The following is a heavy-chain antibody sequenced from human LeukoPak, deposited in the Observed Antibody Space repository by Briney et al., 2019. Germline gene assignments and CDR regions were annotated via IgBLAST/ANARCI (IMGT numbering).Heavy chain of an antibody. CDR3: ARGQVGSSGWYYYYYYGMDV. D-gene: IGHD6-19*01. CDR2: MNPNSGNT. CDR1: GYTFTSYD. V-gene: IGHV1-8*01. Sequence: GASVKVSCKASGYTFTSYDINWARQATGQGLEWMGWMNPNSGNTGYAQKFQGRVTMTRNTSISTAYMELSSLRSEDTAVYYCARGQVGSSGWYYYYYYGMDVWGQGTTVTVSS. J-gene: IGHJ6*02.